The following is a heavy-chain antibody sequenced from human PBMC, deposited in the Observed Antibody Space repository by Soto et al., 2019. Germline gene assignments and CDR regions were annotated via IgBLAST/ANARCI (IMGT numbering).Heavy chain of an antibody. D-gene: IGHD3-10*01. Sequence: ESGGGVVQPGRSLRLSCAASGFTFSSYGMHWVRQAPGKGLEWVAVIIYDGSTKYYADSVKGRFTISRDNSKSTVYLQMNSLRAEDTAVYYCAKDRMGAGVRGYFDYWGQGTLVTVSS. CDR2: IIYDGSTK. CDR1: GFTFSSYG. V-gene: IGHV3-30*18. CDR3: AKDRMGAGVRGYFDY. J-gene: IGHJ4*02.